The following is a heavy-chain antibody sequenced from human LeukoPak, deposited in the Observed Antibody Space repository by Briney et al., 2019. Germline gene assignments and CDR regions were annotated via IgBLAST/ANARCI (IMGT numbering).Heavy chain of an antibody. V-gene: IGHV1-2*06. Sequence: ASVKVSCKASGYTFTGYYMHWVRQAPGQGLEWMGRINPNSGGTDYAQKFQGRVTMTRDTSISTAYMELSRLRSDDTAVYYCARGGPRRGYSYGPTKNFDYWGQGTLVTVSS. D-gene: IGHD5-18*01. CDR1: GYTFTGYY. CDR2: INPNSGGT. J-gene: IGHJ4*02. CDR3: ARGGPRRGYSYGPTKNFDY.